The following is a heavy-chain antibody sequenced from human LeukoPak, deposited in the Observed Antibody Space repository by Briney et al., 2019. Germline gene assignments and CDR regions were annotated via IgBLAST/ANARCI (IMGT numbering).Heavy chain of an antibody. CDR2: IYTSGST. J-gene: IGHJ6*03. CDR3: ARGTYYYDSSGYRYYYYYYMDV. V-gene: IGHV4-4*07. Sequence: SETLSLTCTVSGGSISSYYWSWIRQPAGKGLEWIGRIYTSGSTNYNPSLKSRVTISVDTSKNQFSLKLSSVTAADTAVYYCARGTYYYDSSGYRYYYYYYMDVWGKGTTVTISS. D-gene: IGHD3-22*01. CDR1: GGSISSYY.